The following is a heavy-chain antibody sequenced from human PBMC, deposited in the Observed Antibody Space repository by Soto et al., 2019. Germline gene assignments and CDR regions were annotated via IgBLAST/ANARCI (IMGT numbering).Heavy chain of an antibody. CDR3: ARDGTTGDYYYYYMDV. J-gene: IGHJ6*03. D-gene: IGHD1-7*01. Sequence: GGSLSLSCAASGFTFSSYWMSWVRQAPGKGLEWVANIKQDGSEKYYVDSVKGRFTISRDNAKNSLYLQMNSLRAEDTAVYYCARDGTTGDYYYYYMDVWGKGTTVTVSS. CDR1: GFTFSSYW. CDR2: IKQDGSEK. V-gene: IGHV3-7*01.